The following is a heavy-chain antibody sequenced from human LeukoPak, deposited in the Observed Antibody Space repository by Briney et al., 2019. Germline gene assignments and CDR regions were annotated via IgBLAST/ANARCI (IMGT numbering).Heavy chain of an antibody. CDR2: IYYSGST. Sequence: SSETLSLTCTVSGGSISSSSYYWGWIRQPPGKGLEWVGSIYYSGSTYYNPSLKSRVTISVDTSKNQFSLKLSSVTAADTAVYYCARQAAYYDSSGRAFWGQGTLVTVSS. V-gene: IGHV4-39*01. J-gene: IGHJ4*02. CDR1: GGSISSSSYY. D-gene: IGHD3-22*01. CDR3: ARQAAYYDSSGRAF.